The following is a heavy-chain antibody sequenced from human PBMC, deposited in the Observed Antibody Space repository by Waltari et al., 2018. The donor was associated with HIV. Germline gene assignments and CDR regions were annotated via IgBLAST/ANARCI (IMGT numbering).Heavy chain of an antibody. CDR2: ISYDTTNI. D-gene: IGHD1-1*01. V-gene: IGHV3-30*18. Sequence: QVQLVESGGGVVQPGRSLRLSCVVSGISFFNSYGLHWVRQAPGKGLEWVASISYDTTNIYYADSVKCRFTISRDNSKNTVYLKMSSLRGEDAALYYCAKDREQSYYNHNRGERPFDSWGQGTLVTVSS. CDR1: GISFFNSYG. J-gene: IGHJ4*02. CDR3: AKDREQSYYNHNRGERPFDS.